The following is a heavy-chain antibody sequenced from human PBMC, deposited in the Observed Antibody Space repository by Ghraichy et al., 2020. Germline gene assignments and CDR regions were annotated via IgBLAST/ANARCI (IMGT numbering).Heavy chain of an antibody. CDR3: ATDRGHYDSTGYAQGVIDN. CDR2: IYHSGSS. D-gene: IGHD3-22*01. CDR1: GDSISGSNY. J-gene: IGHJ4*02. Sequence: SETLSLTCTVSGDSISGSNYWTWVRQAPGKGLEWIGHIYHSGSSNYNPSLKSRLTISLDKSMNQFSLKLTSVIAADTAVYYCATDRGHYDSTGYAQGVIDNWGQGTLVTVST. V-gene: IGHV4-4*02.